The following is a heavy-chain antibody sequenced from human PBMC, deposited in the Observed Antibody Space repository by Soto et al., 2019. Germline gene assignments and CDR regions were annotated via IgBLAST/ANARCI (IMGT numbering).Heavy chain of an antibody. Sequence: PGESQKVSCKGAGYSFTSYGSGWVRQMPGKGLEWMGIIYPGDSDTRYSPSFQGQVTISADKSISTAYLQWSSLKASDTAMYYCARHSYCSSTSCPDYYYYYYMDVWGKGTTVTVSS. CDR2: IYPGDSDT. J-gene: IGHJ6*03. CDR3: ARHSYCSSTSCPDYYYYYYMDV. V-gene: IGHV5-51*01. D-gene: IGHD2-2*01. CDR1: GYSFTSYG.